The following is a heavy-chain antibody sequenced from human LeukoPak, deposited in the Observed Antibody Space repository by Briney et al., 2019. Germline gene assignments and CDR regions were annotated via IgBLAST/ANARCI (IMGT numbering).Heavy chain of an antibody. D-gene: IGHD2-15*01. J-gene: IGHJ4*02. CDR3: AKDTWIVVAATSVLDY. CDR2: IKEDGSEK. V-gene: IGHV3-7*01. Sequence: QSGGSLRLSCAASGFTFTAYTINWVRQAPGKGLEWVANIKEDGSEKYYVDSVKGRFTISRDNAKNSVYLQMSSLRAEDTAVYYCAKDTWIVVAATSVLDYWGQGTLVTVSS. CDR1: GFTFTAYT.